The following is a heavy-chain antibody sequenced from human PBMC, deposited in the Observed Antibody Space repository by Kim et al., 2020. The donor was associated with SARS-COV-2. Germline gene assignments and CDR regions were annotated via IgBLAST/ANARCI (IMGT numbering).Heavy chain of an antibody. CDR3: AKGFREVTIFGVVIPSYYFDY. D-gene: IGHD3-3*01. J-gene: IGHJ4*02. CDR2: ISGSGGST. Sequence: GGSLRLSCAASGFTFSSYAMSWVRQAPGKGLEWVSAISGSGGSTYYADSVKGRFTISRDNSKNTLYLQMNSLRAEDTAVYYCAKGFREVTIFGVVIPSYYFDYWGQGTLVTVSS. V-gene: IGHV3-23*01. CDR1: GFTFSSYA.